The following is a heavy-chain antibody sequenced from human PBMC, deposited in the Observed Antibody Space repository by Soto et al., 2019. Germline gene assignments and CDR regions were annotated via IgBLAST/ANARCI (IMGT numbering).Heavy chain of an antibody. V-gene: IGHV2-5*01. D-gene: IGHD5-18*01. CDR1: GFSLSGGGVG. CDR3: AHKMDTVDWFGP. CDR2: IYLYDDK. Sequence: GCSPTLVNPKQTLMLTCTFSGFSLSGGGVGVRRIRQPPGKALVWVALIYLYDDKRYSSSLKIRLTITKDTSKNQVVRTMTNMDPVDTATYHCAHKMDTVDWFGPWRRGTVVTVSS. J-gene: IGHJ5*02.